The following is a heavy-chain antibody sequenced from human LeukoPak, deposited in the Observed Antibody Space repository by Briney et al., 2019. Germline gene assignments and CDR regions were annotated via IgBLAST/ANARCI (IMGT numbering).Heavy chain of an antibody. CDR2: ISAYNGNT. V-gene: IGHV1-18*01. CDR3: ARVVVVTATKSKTYYFDY. D-gene: IGHD2-21*02. Sequence: ASVKVSCKASGYTFTSYGISWVRQAPGQGLEWMGWISAYNGNTNYAQKLQGRVTMTTDTSTSTAYMELRSLRSDDTAVYYCARVVVVTATKSKTYYFDYWGQGTLVTVSS. CDR1: GYTFTSYG. J-gene: IGHJ4*02.